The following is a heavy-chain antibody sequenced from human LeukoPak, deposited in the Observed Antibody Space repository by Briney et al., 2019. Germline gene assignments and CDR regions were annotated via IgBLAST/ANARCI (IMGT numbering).Heavy chain of an antibody. D-gene: IGHD3-10*01. CDR1: GGSFSGYY. CDR2: INHSGST. Sequence: SETLSLTCAVYGGSFSGYYWSWIRQPPGKGLEWIGEINHSGSTNYNPSLKSRVTKSVDTSKNQFSLKLSSVTAADTAVYYCARARITMVRGVMSPLDYWGQGTLVTVSS. CDR3: ARARITMVRGVMSPLDY. J-gene: IGHJ4*02. V-gene: IGHV4-34*01.